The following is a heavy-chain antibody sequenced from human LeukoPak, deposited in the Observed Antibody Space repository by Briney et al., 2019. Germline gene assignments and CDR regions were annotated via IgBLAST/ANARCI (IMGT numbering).Heavy chain of an antibody. D-gene: IGHD3-16*01. J-gene: IGHJ4*02. CDR3: ARNGGGLDY. CDR1: EFTFSSYD. Sequence: GGSLRLSCAASEFTFSSYDIIWVRQAPGKGLEWVSWISGSGGAVKYTDSVKGRFTISRDNAKKSVYLQMNSLRVEDTAVYYCARNGGGLDYWGQGTLVTVSS. V-gene: IGHV3-48*03. CDR2: ISGSGGAV.